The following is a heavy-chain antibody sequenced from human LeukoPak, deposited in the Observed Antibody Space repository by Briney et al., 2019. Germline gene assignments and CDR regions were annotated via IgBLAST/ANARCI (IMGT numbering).Heavy chain of an antibody. J-gene: IGHJ5*02. D-gene: IGHD3-3*01. Sequence: SQTLSLTCTVSGGSISSGDYYWSWIRQPPGKGLEWIGYIYYIGSTYYNPSLKSRVTISVDTSKNQFSLKLSSVTAAGTAVYYCARDRREDDFWTGVEGAWHWFDPWGQGTLVTVSS. V-gene: IGHV4-30-4*08. CDR3: ARDRREDDFWTGVEGAWHWFDP. CDR2: IYYIGST. CDR1: GGSISSGDYY.